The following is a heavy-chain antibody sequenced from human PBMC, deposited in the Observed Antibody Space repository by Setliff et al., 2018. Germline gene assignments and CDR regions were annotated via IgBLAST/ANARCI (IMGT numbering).Heavy chain of an antibody. CDR3: ARGVGATEYYYMDV. V-gene: IGHV3-7*03. CDR1: ISYY. J-gene: IGHJ6*03. CDR2: IKQDGSEK. Sequence: ISYYWGFIRQSPGKGPEWVANIKQDGSEKYYVDSVKGRFTISRDNAKNSLYLQMNSLRAEDTALYYCARGVGATEYYYMDVWGKGTTVTVSS. D-gene: IGHD1-26*01.